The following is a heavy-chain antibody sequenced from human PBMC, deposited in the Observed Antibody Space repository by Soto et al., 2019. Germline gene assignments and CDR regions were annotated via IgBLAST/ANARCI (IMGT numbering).Heavy chain of an antibody. D-gene: IGHD6-19*01. CDR1: GGSISSGYYY. V-gene: IGHV4-30-4*02. CDR3: SRFSGWCSAFSY. J-gene: IGHJ4*02. CDR2: IYYSGST. Sequence: SETLSLTCTVSGGSISSGYYYWSWIRQPPGKGLEWIGYIYYSGSTYYNPSLKSRVTISVYTSKNEFFLKLPSVTAAGTAVYFCSRFSGWCSAFSYRGQGTPVTVSS.